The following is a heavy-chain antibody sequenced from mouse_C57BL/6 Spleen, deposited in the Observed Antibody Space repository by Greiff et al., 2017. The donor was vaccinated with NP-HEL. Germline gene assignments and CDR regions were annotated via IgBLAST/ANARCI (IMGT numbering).Heavy chain of an antibody. V-gene: IGHV1-55*01. CDR2: IYPGSGST. CDR1: GYTFTSYW. J-gene: IGHJ4*01. Sequence: QVQLQQPGAELVKPGASVKMSCKASGYTFTSYWITWVKQRPGQGLEWIGDIYPGSGSTNYNEKFKSKATLTVDTSSSTAYMQLSSLTSEDSAVYYCARSVNYYGSSVYAMDYWGQGTSVTVSS. D-gene: IGHD1-1*01. CDR3: ARSVNYYGSSVYAMDY.